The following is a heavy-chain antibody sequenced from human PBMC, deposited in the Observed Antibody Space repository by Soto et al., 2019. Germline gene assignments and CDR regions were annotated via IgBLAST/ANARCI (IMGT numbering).Heavy chain of an antibody. CDR3: AREEAPYYYGSGSNSNWFDP. D-gene: IGHD3-10*01. CDR1: GYTFTGYG. V-gene: IGHV1-18*01. J-gene: IGHJ5*02. CDR2: ISAYNGHT. Sequence: QVQLVQSGPEVKKPGASVKVSCKAFGYTFTGYGISWVRQAPGQGLEWMGWISAYNGHTDYAEKFQGRVTMTTDTSTGTAYMELTSLISDDTALYYCAREEAPYYYGSGSNSNWFDPWGQGTLVTVSS.